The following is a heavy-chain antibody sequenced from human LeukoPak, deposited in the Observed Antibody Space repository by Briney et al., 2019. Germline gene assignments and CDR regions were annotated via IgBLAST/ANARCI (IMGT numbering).Heavy chain of an antibody. D-gene: IGHD2-8*02. J-gene: IGHJ3*02. CDR2: MNPNSGNT. CDR3: ARGRPRRYCTGGVCYFAFDI. V-gene: IGHV1-8*01. Sequence: ASVKVSCKASGYTFTSYDINWVRQATGQGLEWMGWMNPNSGNTGYAQKFQGRVTMTRNTSISTAYMELSSLRSEDTAVYYCARGRPRRYCTGGVCYFAFDIWGQGTMVTVSS. CDR1: GYTFTSYD.